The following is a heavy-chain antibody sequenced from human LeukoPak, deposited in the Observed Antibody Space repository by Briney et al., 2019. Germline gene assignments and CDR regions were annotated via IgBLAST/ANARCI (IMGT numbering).Heavy chain of an antibody. CDR3: AKDRGYYTAYFDY. CDR1: GFTFSSYA. Sequence: GGSLRLSCAASGFTFSSYAMSWVRQAPGKGLEWVSAVSGSGGSTYYADSVKGRFTISRDNSKNTLYLQMNSLRAEDTAVYYCAKDRGYYTAYFDYWGQGTLVTVSS. V-gene: IGHV3-23*01. D-gene: IGHD3-22*01. J-gene: IGHJ4*02. CDR2: VSGSGGST.